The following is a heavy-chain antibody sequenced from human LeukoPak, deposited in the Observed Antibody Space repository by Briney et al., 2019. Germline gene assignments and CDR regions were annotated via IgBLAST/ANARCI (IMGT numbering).Heavy chain of an antibody. CDR2: IYYSGST. D-gene: IGHD6-19*01. CDR3: ARHARGKAHPAVAGLHAFDI. CDR1: GGSTRSSSYY. J-gene: IGHJ3*02. V-gene: IGHV4-61*05. Sequence: PSETLSLTCTVSGGSTRSSSYYWSWIRQPPGKGLEWIGYIYYSGSTNYNPSLKSRVTISVDTSKNQFSLKLSSVTAADTTVYYCARHARGKAHPAVAGLHAFDIWGQGTMVTVSS.